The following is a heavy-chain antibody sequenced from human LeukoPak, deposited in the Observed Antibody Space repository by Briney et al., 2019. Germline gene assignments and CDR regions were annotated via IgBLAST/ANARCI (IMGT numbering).Heavy chain of an antibody. D-gene: IGHD5-12*01. V-gene: IGHV3-30*03. J-gene: IGHJ4*02. CDR3: ARGIWWD. Sequence: PGRSLRLFCVASGFTFSSYAMHWVRQAPGKGLEWVALISYDGTNKYYADSLKGRFTISRDNSENTLYLQMNSLRAEDTAVYYCARGIWWDWGQGTLVTVSS. CDR2: ISYDGTNK. CDR1: GFTFSSYA.